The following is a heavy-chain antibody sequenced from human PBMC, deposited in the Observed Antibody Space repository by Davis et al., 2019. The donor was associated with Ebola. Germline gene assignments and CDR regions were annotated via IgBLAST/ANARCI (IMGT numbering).Heavy chain of an antibody. CDR1: GFTFSSYA. V-gene: IGHV3-23*01. CDR3: AKDKNYDFWSGYPHDAFDI. J-gene: IGHJ3*02. Sequence: GESLKISCAASGFTFSSYAMSWVRQAPGKGLEWVSAISGSGGSTYYADSVKGRFTISRDNSKNTLYLQMNSLRAEDTAIYDCAKDKNYDFWSGYPHDAFDIWGQGTMVTVAS. D-gene: IGHD3-3*01. CDR2: ISGSGGST.